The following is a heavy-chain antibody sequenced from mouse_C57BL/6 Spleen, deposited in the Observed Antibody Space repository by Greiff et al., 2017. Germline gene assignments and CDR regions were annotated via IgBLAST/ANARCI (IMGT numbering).Heavy chain of an antibody. J-gene: IGHJ3*01. Sequence: QVQLKQSGPELVKPGASVKISCKASGYAFSSSWMNWVKQRPGKGLEWIGRIYPGDGDTNYNGKFKGKATLTADKSSSTAYMQLSSLTSEDSAVYFCARGDYYGSSFFAYWGQGTLVTVSA. D-gene: IGHD1-1*01. CDR1: GYAFSSSW. V-gene: IGHV1-82*01. CDR2: IYPGDGDT. CDR3: ARGDYYGSSFFAY.